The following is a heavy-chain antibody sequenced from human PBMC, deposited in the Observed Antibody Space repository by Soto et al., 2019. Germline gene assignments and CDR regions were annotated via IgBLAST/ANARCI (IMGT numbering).Heavy chain of an antibody. Sequence: PGGSLRLSCAASGFTFNIYWMHCVRQAPGKGLVWVSRINSDASSTNYADSVKGRFTISRDNAKNTLYLQMNSLRVEDTAVYYCARVFDTYYFDSWGQGNMVTVSS. CDR2: INSDASST. D-gene: IGHD3-9*01. V-gene: IGHV3-74*01. CDR3: ARVFDTYYFDS. CDR1: GFTFNIYW. J-gene: IGHJ4*02.